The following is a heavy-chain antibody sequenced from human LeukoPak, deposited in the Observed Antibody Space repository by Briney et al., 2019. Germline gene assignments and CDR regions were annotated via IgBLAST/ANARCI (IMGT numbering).Heavy chain of an antibody. J-gene: IGHJ4*02. V-gene: IGHV3-30-3*01. CDR2: TSYDGNNK. D-gene: IGHD1-26*01. Sequence: GGSLRLSCAASGFTFSSYAMHWVRQAPGKGLEWVAVTSYDGNNKYYGDSAKGRFTISRDNSKNTLYLQMNSLRADDTAVYYCARGRSGSYYGSSDYWGQGTLVTVSS. CDR1: GFTFSSYA. CDR3: ARGRSGSYYGSSDY.